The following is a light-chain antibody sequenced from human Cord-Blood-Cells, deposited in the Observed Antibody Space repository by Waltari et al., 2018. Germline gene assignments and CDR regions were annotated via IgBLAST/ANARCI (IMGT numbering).Light chain of an antibody. Sequence: DIQMTQSPSSLSASVGDRVTITCRASQSISSYLNWYQQKPGKAPKLLSYAASSLQSGVPSRFSGSRSGTDFTLTISSLQPEDFATYYCQQSYSTLWTFGQGTKVEIK. CDR1: QSISSY. CDR3: QQSYSTLWT. CDR2: AAS. J-gene: IGKJ1*01. V-gene: IGKV1-39*01.